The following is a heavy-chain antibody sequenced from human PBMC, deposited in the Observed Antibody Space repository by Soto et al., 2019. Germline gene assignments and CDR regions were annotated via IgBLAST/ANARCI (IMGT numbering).Heavy chain of an antibody. Sequence: GASVKVSCKASGGTFSSYAISWVRQAPGQGLEWMGGIIPIFGTANYAQKFQGRVTITADESTSTAYMELSSLRSEDTAVYYCARFVVGDYVTPNEAWFDPWGQGTLVTVSS. D-gene: IGHD4-17*01. CDR2: IIPIFGTA. J-gene: IGHJ5*02. CDR1: GGTFSSYA. V-gene: IGHV1-69*13. CDR3: ARFVVGDYVTPNEAWFDP.